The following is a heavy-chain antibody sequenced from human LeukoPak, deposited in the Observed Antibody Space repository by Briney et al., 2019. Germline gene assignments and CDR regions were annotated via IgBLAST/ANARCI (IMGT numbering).Heavy chain of an antibody. CDR2: IYYSGST. J-gene: IGHJ4*02. V-gene: IGHV4-39*01. D-gene: IGHD4-23*01. Sequence: PAETLSLTCNVSGGSISSGSYYWAWHRQSPEKGLEWIASIYYSGSTHYNPSLRSRATISRDTSKNQFSLKLSSVSAADTAVYFCARWYEYWGQGTLVAVSS. CDR1: GGSISSGSYY. CDR3: ARWYEY.